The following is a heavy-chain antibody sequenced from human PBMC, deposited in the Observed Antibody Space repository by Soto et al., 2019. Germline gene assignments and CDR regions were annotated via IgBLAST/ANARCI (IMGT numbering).Heavy chain of an antibody. V-gene: IGHV1-18*01. CDR1: GYSFTSYG. J-gene: IGHJ4*02. CDR2: ISPYSGNT. CDR3: ARGWGDYSKSGGVDY. D-gene: IGHD6-13*01. Sequence: GASVKVSRKASGYSFTSYGISWVRQAPGQGLEWMGWISPYSGNTGYAQKLQGRVTMTTDTSISTAYMELSRLRSEDTAVYYCARGWGDYSKSGGVDYWGQGTLVTVSS.